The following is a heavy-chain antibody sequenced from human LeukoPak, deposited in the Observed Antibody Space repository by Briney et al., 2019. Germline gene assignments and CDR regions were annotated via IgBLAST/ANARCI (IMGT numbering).Heavy chain of an antibody. CDR3: VREAGPLTAYYGMDV. V-gene: IGHV3-13*01. J-gene: IGHJ6*02. Sequence: GESLRLSCAASGFTFSSHDMHWVRQATGKGLEWASTIGTSGDTYYPGSVKGRFSISRDNAKNSLYLQMNSLRVGDTAVYYCVREAGPLTAYYGMDVWGQGTTVTVSS. CDR1: GFTFSSHD. CDR2: IGTSGDT. D-gene: IGHD3-16*02.